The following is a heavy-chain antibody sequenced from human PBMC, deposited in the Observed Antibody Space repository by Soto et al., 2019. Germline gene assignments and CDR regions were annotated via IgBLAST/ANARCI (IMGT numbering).Heavy chain of an antibody. CDR1: GVNFSSYS. Sequence: GPLRLCCAASGVNFSSYSMNWVRQAPGKGLEWVSYISSSSSTIYYADSVKGRFTISRDNAKNSLYLQMNSLRDEDTAVYYCARVTITGTTTWRDYYYGMDVWGQGTTVTVSS. CDR3: ARVTITGTTTWRDYYYGMDV. D-gene: IGHD1-7*01. V-gene: IGHV3-48*02. CDR2: ISSSSSTI. J-gene: IGHJ6*02.